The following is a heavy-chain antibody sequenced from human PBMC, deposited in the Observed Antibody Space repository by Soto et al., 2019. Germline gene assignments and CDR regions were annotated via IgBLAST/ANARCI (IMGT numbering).Heavy chain of an antibody. D-gene: IGHD2-2*01. V-gene: IGHV1-3*01. CDR3: ATAIADDAFDI. CDR1: GYTFTSYA. CDR2: INAGNGNT. J-gene: IGHJ3*02. Sequence: ASVKVSCKASGYTFTSYAMHWVRQAPGQRLEWMGWINAGNGNTKYSQKFQVRVTITRDTSASTAYMELSSLRSEDTAVYYCATAIADDAFDIWGRGTMVTVSS.